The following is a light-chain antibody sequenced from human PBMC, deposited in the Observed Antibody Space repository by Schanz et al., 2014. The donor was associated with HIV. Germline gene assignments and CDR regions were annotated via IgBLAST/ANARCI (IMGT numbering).Light chain of an antibody. V-gene: IGLV2-23*02. CDR2: DVN. J-gene: IGLJ1*01. CDR3: CSLAASLTRV. CDR1: SSDVGRYNL. Sequence: QSVLTQPASVSGSLGQSITISCAGTSSDVGRYNLVSWYQHHPGKAPKLIIYDVNYRPSGVSNRFSGSKSGNTASLTISGLQAEDEADYFCCSLAASLTRVFGTGTKLTVL.